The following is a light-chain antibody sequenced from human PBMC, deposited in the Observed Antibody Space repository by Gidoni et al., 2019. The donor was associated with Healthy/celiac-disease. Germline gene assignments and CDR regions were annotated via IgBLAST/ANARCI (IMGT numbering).Light chain of an antibody. CDR1: QSISSY. V-gene: IGKV1-39*01. J-gene: IGKJ1*01. Sequence: DIQMTQSPSSLSASVGDRVTITCRASQSISSYVNWYQQKPGKAPKLLIYAASSLQSGVPSRFSGSGSGTDFTLPISSLQPPDFATYYCQQRYSTPWTFGQGTKVEIK. CDR3: QQRYSTPWT. CDR2: AAS.